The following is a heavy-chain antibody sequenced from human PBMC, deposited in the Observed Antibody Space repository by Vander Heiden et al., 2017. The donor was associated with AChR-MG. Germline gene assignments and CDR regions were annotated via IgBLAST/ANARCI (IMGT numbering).Heavy chain of an antibody. J-gene: IGHJ5*02. CDR3: AKAVRGYCSGGSCYSGWFDP. D-gene: IGHD2-15*01. CDR1: GSTSDDYA. CDR2: ISWNSGSI. V-gene: IGHV3-9*02. Sequence: DVQLVASGGGVVQPGRSLRLSCAASGSTSDDYATPGVRQAAGKGLEWVSGISWNSGSIGYADSVKGRFTISRDNAKNSLYLQMNSLRAGDTALYYCAKAVRGYCSGGSCYSGWFDPWGQGTLVTVSS.